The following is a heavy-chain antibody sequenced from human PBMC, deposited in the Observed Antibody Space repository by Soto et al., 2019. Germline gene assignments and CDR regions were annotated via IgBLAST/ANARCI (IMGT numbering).Heavy chain of an antibody. D-gene: IGHD5-18*01. V-gene: IGHV3-23*01. CDR1: GFTFSTNA. J-gene: IGHJ6*02. CDR3: AKDPTSNTDMVIGNYYYGMDV. CDR2: ISDAGT. Sequence: GGSLRLSCAASGFTFSTNAMNWVRQAPGKGLEWVTGISDAGTYYADSVKGRFTISRDDSKNTLYLQMNSLRAEDTAVYYCAKDPTSNTDMVIGNYYYGMDVWGQGTTVTVSS.